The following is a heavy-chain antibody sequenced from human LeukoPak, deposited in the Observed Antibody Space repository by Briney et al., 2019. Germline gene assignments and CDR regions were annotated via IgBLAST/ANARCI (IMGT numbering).Heavy chain of an antibody. J-gene: IGHJ3*02. CDR1: GGSISSSNW. D-gene: IGHD3-22*01. V-gene: IGHV4-4*02. CDR3: ASNYYYDSSGYYYVGAAFDI. CDR2: IYHSGST. Sequence: PSETLSLTCAVSGGSISSSNWWSWVRQPPGKGLEWIGEIYHSGSTNYNPSLKSRVTISVDTSKNQFSLKLSSVTAADTAVYYCASNYYYDSSGYYYVGAAFDIWGQGTMVTVSS.